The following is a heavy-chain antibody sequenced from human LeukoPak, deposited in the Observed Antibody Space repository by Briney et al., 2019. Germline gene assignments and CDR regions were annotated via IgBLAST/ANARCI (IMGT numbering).Heavy chain of an antibody. CDR2: IYYSGST. V-gene: IGHV4-61*01. CDR3: ARGGLSYFDY. D-gene: IGHD3/OR15-3a*01. J-gene: IGHJ4*02. Sequence: SETLSLTCTVSGGSISSSSYYWSWIRQPPGKGLEWIGYIYYSGSTNYNPSLKSRVTISVDTPKNQFSLKLSSVTAADTAVYYCARGGLSYFDYWGQGTLVTVSS. CDR1: GGSISSSSYY.